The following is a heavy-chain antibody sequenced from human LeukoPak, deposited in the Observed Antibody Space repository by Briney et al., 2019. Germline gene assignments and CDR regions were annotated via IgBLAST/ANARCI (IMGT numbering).Heavy chain of an antibody. J-gene: IGHJ4*02. CDR3: ARDNWKESYVDY. Sequence: GGSLRLSCAASGFTFDDYGMSWVRQAPGKGLEWVSGINWNGVSTGYVDSVNGRFTISRDNAKNSLYLQMNSLRAEDTAVYYCARDNWKESYVDYWGQGTLVTVSS. D-gene: IGHD1-20*01. CDR2: INWNGVST. V-gene: IGHV3-20*04. CDR1: GFTFDDYG.